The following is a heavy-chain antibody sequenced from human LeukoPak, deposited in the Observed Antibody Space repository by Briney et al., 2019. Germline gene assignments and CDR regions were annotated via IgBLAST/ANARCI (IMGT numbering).Heavy chain of an antibody. CDR3: ARRWYNWNYGLDY. D-gene: IGHD1-7*01. CDR1: GYTLTELS. V-gene: IGHV1-24*01. J-gene: IGHJ4*02. Sequence: GSVKVSCKVSGYTLTELSMHWVRQAPGKGLEWMGSFDPEDGETIYAQKFQGRVTMTEDTSTDTAYMELRSLRSDDTAVYYCARRWYNWNYGLDYWGQGTLVTVSS. CDR2: FDPEDGET.